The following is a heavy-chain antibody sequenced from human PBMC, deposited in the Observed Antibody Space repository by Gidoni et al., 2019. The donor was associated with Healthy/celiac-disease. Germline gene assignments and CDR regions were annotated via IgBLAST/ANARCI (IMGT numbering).Heavy chain of an antibody. J-gene: IGHJ4*02. D-gene: IGHD6-19*01. V-gene: IGHV3-33*01. Sequence: QVQLVESGGGVVQPGRSLRLSWAASGFTFSSYGMHWVRQAPGKGLEWVAVIWYDGSNKYYADSVKGRFTISRDNSKNTLYLQRNSLRAEDTAVYYCARCAPAQQWLDYWGQGTLVTVSS. CDR3: ARCAPAQQWLDY. CDR2: IWYDGSNK. CDR1: GFTFSSYG.